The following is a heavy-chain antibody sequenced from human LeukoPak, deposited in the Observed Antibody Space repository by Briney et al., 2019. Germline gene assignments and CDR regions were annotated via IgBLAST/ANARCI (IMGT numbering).Heavy chain of an antibody. CDR3: ARDNDYYDSSGYPGSFDT. CDR2: TYYRSKWYN. Sequence: SQTLSLTCAISGDSVSSNSAAWNWLRQSPSRGLEWLGRTYYRSKWYNDYAVSVKSRITIDPDTSKNQFSLQLNSVTPEDTAVYYCARDNDYYDSSGYPGSFDTWGQGILVTVSS. D-gene: IGHD3-22*01. J-gene: IGHJ4*02. V-gene: IGHV6-1*01. CDR1: GDSVSSNSAA.